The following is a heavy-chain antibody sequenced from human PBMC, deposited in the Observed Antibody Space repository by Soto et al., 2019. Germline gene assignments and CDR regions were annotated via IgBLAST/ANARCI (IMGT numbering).Heavy chain of an antibody. CDR2: ISGYNGNT. Sequence: QVQLVQSGAEVKKPGASVNVSCKASGYSFHTYAISWVRQAPGQGLEWVGWISGYNGNTNYAQKFQGRITLTTDTSTKPAFMELGSLTGDDTAVYYCAREYGMDVWVQGTTVTVSS. CDR1: GYSFHTYA. J-gene: IGHJ6*02. V-gene: IGHV1-18*01. CDR3: AREYGMDV.